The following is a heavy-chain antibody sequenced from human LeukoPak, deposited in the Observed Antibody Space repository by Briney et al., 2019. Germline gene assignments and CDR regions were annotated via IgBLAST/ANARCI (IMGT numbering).Heavy chain of an antibody. CDR2: ISSSGSTI. V-gene: IGHV3-11*01. J-gene: IGHJ6*02. D-gene: IGHD3-3*01. Sequence: GGSLRLSCAASGFTFSDYYMSWVRQAPGKGLERVSYISSSGSTIYYADSVKGRFTISRDNAKKSLYLQMNSLRAEDTAVYYCARDTRGDFWSGYSTYYYYYGMDVWGQGTTVTVSS. CDR1: GFTFSDYY. CDR3: ARDTRGDFWSGYSTYYYYYGMDV.